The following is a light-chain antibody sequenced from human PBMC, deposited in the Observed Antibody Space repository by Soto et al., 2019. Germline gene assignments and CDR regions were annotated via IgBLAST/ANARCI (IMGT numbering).Light chain of an antibody. V-gene: IGLV1-40*01. CDR1: SSNIGAGHA. CDR2: GNS. CDR3: QSYDDSLSGWV. J-gene: IGLJ3*02. Sequence: QSVLTQPPSVSGAPGQRVTISCTGSSSNIGAGHALHWYQHLPGAAPKLLMYGNSDRPSGVPDRFSGSKPGTSASLAITGLQPEDEADYYCQSYDDSLSGWVFGGGTKLTVL.